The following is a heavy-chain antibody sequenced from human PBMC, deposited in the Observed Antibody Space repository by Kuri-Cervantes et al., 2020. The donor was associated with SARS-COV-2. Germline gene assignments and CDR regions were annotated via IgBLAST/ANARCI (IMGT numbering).Heavy chain of an antibody. CDR2: INSYGSST. CDR1: GFTFSSYW. Sequence: LSLTCAASGFTFSSYWMHWVRQAPGKGLVWVSRINSYGSSTSYADSVKGRFTISRDNAKNTLYLQMDSLRAEDTAVYYCARDPPLYGSGXXNWFDPWGQGTLVTVSS. J-gene: IGHJ5*02. V-gene: IGHV3-74*01. D-gene: IGHD3-10*01. CDR3: ARDPPLYGSGXXNWFDP.